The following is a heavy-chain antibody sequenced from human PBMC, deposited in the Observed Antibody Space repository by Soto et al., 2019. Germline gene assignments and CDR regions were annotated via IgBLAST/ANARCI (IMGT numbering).Heavy chain of an antibody. Sequence: PSETLSLTCNVSGGSISKFYWAWIRKTAGNGLKWMRRVYATGTTDYNPSLRSLVAMSVDISKKTFSLRLRSVTGADSVVYYCVRDGSKSLRDWFDPWGQGILVTVSS. J-gene: IGHJ5*02. CDR2: VYATGTT. CDR1: GGSISKFY. V-gene: IGHV4-4*07. CDR3: VRDGSKSLRDWFDP.